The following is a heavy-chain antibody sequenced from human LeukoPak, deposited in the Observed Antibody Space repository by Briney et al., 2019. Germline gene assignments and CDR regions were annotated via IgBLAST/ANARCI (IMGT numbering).Heavy chain of an antibody. CDR1: GFTFSDYP. V-gene: IGHV3-21*01. Sequence: GGSLRLSCATSGFTFSDYPMNWVRQAPGKGLEWVSSISSSSSYIYYADSVKGRFTISRDNAKNSLYLQMNSLRAEDTAVYYCARARPQDYWGQGTLVTVSS. CDR2: ISSSSSYI. CDR3: ARARPQDY. J-gene: IGHJ4*02.